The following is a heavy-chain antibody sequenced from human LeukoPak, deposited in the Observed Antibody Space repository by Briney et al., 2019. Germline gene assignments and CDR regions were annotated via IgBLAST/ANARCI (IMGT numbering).Heavy chain of an antibody. Sequence: PSETLSLTCTVSGGSISSGSYYWSWIRQPAGKGLEWIGRIYTSGSTNYNPSLKSRVTISVDKSKNQFSLKLSSVTAADTAVYYCARDIRGQQLVTFDYWGQGTLVTVSS. D-gene: IGHD6-13*01. CDR3: ARDIRGQQLVTFDY. J-gene: IGHJ4*02. CDR1: GGSISSGSYY. V-gene: IGHV4-61*02. CDR2: IYTSGST.